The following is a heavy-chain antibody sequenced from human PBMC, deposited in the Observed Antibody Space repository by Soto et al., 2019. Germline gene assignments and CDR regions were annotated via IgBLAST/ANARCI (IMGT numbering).Heavy chain of an antibody. J-gene: IGHJ4*02. V-gene: IGHV4-38-2*01. CDR2: IYHSGST. CDR3: ASVDRAMVGAFDY. CDR1: GYSISSGYY. Sequence: SETLSLTCAVSGYSISSGYYWGWIRQPPGKGLEWIGSIYHSGSTYYNPSLKSRVTISVDTSKNQFSLKLSSVTAADTAVYYCASVDRAMVGAFDYWGKGTRVTVAS. D-gene: IGHD5-18*01.